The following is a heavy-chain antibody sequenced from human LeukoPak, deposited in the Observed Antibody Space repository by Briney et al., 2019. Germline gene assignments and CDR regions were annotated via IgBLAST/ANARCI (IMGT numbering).Heavy chain of an antibody. J-gene: IGHJ4*02. CDR2: IYPGDSDT. Sequence: GESLKISCKDSGYSFTSYWIGWVRQMPGKGLEWMGIIYPGDSDTRYSPSFQGQVTISADKSISTAYLQWSSLKASDTAMYYCASSVTTAGGYFDYWGQGTLVTVSS. D-gene: IGHD4-11*01. V-gene: IGHV5-51*01. CDR3: ASSVTTAGGYFDY. CDR1: GYSFTSYW.